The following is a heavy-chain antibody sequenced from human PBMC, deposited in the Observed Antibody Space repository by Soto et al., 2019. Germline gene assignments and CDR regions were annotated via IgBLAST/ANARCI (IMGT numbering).Heavy chain of an antibody. V-gene: IGHV3-21*01. Sequence: PGGSLRLSCAASGFTFSSYSMNWVRQAPGKWLEWVSSISSSSSYIYYADSVKGRFTISRDNAKNSLYLQMNSLRAQDTVVYYCAPVQQWLVDSSGMDVWGQGTTVTVSS. J-gene: IGHJ6*02. D-gene: IGHD6-19*01. CDR2: ISSSSSYI. CDR1: GFTFSSYS. CDR3: APVQQWLVDSSGMDV.